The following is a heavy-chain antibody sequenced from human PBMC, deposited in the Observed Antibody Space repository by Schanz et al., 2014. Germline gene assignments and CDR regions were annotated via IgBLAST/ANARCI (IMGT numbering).Heavy chain of an antibody. CDR2: ISHSGDT. CDR3: ARDTTWRLDL. CDR1: GGSFSGYY. V-gene: IGHV4-34*01. D-gene: IGHD1-1*01. Sequence: QVQLRQWGAGLLRPSETLSLTCAVYGGSFSGYYWTWIRQPPGKRLEWIGEISHSGDTNFNPSLKSQVTISLDTSKNQFSLTLTSLTAADTAVYYCARDTTWRLDLWGRGTLVTVSS. J-gene: IGHJ2*01.